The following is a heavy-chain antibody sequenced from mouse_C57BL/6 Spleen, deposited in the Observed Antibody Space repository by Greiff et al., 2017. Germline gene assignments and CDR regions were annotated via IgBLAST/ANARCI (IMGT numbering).Heavy chain of an antibody. CDR1: GFTFSSYG. J-gene: IGHJ2*01. V-gene: IGHV5-6*01. CDR2: ISSGGSYT. Sequence: EVMLVESGGDLVKPGGSLKLSCAASGFTFSSYGMSWVRQTPDKRLEWVATISSGGSYTYYPDSVKGRFTISRDNAKNTLYLQMSSLKSEDTSMYYYARHSLDGNFFDYWGQGTTLTVSS. D-gene: IGHD2-1*01. CDR3: ARHSLDGNFFDY.